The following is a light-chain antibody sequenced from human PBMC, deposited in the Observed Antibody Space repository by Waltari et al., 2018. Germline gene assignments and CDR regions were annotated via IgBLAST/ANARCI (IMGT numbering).Light chain of an antibody. V-gene: IGKV1-5*03. CDR2: KAS. J-gene: IGKJ2*01. CDR1: QSMTNW. CDR3: HQYNSYPYT. Sequence: DLQMTQSPSTPSASVRDRVTITCRASQSMTNWLAWYQQKPGKAPKVLMYKASSLQSGVPSRFSGSRSGTEFTLTISSLQPDDFATYYCHQYNSYPYTFGQGTKLEIK.